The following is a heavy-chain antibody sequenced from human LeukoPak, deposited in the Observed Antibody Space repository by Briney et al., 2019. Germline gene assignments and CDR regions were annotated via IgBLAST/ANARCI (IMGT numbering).Heavy chain of an antibody. CDR1: GFTFSSYA. CDR2: IYSGGGP. Sequence: TGGSLRLSCAASGFTFSSYAMSWVRQAPGKGLEWVSVIYSGGGPYYADSVKGRFTISRDNAKNSLYLQMNSLRAEDTAVYYCARAGEFLYYFDYWGQGTLVTVSS. D-gene: IGHD2-21*01. CDR3: ARAGEFLYYFDY. J-gene: IGHJ4*02. V-gene: IGHV3-66*01.